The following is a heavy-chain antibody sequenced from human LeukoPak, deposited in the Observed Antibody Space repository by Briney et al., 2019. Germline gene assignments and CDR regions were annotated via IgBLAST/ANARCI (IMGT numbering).Heavy chain of an antibody. D-gene: IGHD5-24*01. V-gene: IGHV1-69*04. CDR1: GGTFSSYA. Sequence: ASVKVSCKASGGTFSSYAISWVRQAPGQGLEWMGRIIPILGIANYAQKFQGRVTITADKSTSTAYMELSSLRSEDTAVYYCARVGKDGYNFHTIWGQGTLVTVSS. CDR2: IIPILGIA. J-gene: IGHJ4*02. CDR3: ARVGKDGYNFHTI.